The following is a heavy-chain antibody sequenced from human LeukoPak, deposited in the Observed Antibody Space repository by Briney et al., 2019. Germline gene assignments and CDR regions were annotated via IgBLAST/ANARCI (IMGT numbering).Heavy chain of an antibody. CDR3: AKDGLPRGANWFDP. J-gene: IGHJ5*02. CDR1: GFTFSNYA. D-gene: IGHD3-10*01. Sequence: TGGSLRLSCAVSGFTFSNYAMSWLRQPPGKGLEWVSANSGDRGNVYYADSVKGRFTISRDNSKNTVYLQMDSLRAEDTAVYYCAKDGLPRGANWFDPWGQGTLVTVSS. V-gene: IGHV3-23*01. CDR2: NSGDRGNV.